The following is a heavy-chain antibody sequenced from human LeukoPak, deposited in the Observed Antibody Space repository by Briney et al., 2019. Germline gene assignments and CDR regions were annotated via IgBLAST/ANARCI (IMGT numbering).Heavy chain of an antibody. D-gene: IGHD1-7*01. CDR1: GFTFSSYA. CDR3: AKSETGTRRYFDY. CDR2: ISGSGGST. J-gene: IGHJ4*02. Sequence: GGSLRLSRAVSGFTFSSYAMSWVRQAPGKGLEWVSAISGSGGSTYYADSVKGRFTISRDNSKNTLYLQMNSLRAEDTAVYYCAKSETGTRRYFDYWGQGTLVTVSS. V-gene: IGHV3-23*01.